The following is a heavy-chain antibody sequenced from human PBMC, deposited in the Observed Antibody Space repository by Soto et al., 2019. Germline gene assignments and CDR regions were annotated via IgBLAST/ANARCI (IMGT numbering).Heavy chain of an antibody. J-gene: IGHJ5*02. D-gene: IGHD2-2*01. CDR3: ARGGFLSRDHVIIAPATKGLDP. CDR1: GYTFTTYD. Sequence: ASVKVSCKASGYTFTTYDINWVRQAPGQGLEWMGWMNPNRTNTGYAEKFQGRVTMTGDTSISTAYMELTSLTSDDTAVYYCARGGFLSRDHVIIAPATKGLDPWGQGTLVTVSS. CDR2: MNPNRTNT. V-gene: IGHV1-8*01.